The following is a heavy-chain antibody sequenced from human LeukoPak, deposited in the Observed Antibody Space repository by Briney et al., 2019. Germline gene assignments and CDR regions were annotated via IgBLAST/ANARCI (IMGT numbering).Heavy chain of an antibody. CDR1: GFIFADFA. V-gene: IGHV3-23*01. CDR3: AKESPYASPRNYYFDY. Sequence: GGSLRLSCRASGFIFADFAMSWVRQAPGKGPEWVSALNNGATHTYYADSVKGRFTISRDNSKNTVYLQMDGLRVEDSAIYYCAKESPYASPRNYYFDYWGQGSLVTVSS. CDR2: LNNGATHT. J-gene: IGHJ4*02.